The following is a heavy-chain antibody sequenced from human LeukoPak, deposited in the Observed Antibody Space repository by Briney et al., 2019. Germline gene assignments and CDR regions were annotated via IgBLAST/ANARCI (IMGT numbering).Heavy chain of an antibody. CDR3: AKGGSGSYYDFDY. J-gene: IGHJ4*02. CDR1: GFTFDDYA. CDR2: ISWNSGSI. D-gene: IGHD3-10*01. Sequence: GRSLRLSCAASGFTFDDYAMHWVRQAPGKGLEWVSGISWNSGSIGYADSVKGRFTISRDNAKNSLCLEMNSLRAEDTALYYCAKGGSGSYYDFDYWGQGTLVTVSS. V-gene: IGHV3-9*01.